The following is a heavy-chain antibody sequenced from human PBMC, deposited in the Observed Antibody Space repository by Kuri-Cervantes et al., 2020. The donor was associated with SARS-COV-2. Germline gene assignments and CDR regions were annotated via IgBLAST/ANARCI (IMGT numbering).Heavy chain of an antibody. D-gene: IGHD5-12*01. V-gene: IGHV1-2*04. CDR2: VNPNSGGT. CDR1: GYTFTGYY. Sequence: ASVKVSCKASGYTFTGYYMHWVRQAPGQGLEWMGWVNPNSGGTNYAQKFQGWVTMTRDTSISTVYMELSRLRSDDTAVYYFAISTPFRRLVAISQGGAFDIWGQGTMVTVSS. J-gene: IGHJ3*02. CDR3: AISTPFRRLVAISQGGAFDI.